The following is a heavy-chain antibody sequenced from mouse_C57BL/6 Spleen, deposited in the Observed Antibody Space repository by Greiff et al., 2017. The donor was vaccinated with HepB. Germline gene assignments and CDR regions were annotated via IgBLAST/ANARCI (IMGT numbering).Heavy chain of an antibody. V-gene: IGHV1-49*01. CDR2: FTMYSDAT. CDR1: YFAFMASA. CDR3: ARSDSNSLFAY. Sequence: LQQSGAELVRPGSSVKLSCKASYFAFMASAMHWVKQRPGRGLEWIGSFTMYSDATEYSENFKGKATLTANTSSSTAYMELSSLTSEDSAVYYCARSDSNSLFAYWGQGTLVTVSA. D-gene: IGHD2-5*01. J-gene: IGHJ3*01.